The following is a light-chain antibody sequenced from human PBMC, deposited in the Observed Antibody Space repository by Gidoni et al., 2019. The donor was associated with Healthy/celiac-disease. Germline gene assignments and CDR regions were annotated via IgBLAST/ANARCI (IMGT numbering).Light chain of an antibody. CDR3: QQYNNWPQLT. J-gene: IGKJ4*01. Sequence: EIVMKESTATLSVSPGERATLSCRASQSVSSNLAWYQQKHGQAPRLLIYGASTRATGIPARFSGSGSGTEFTLPIISLQSEDFAVYYCQQYNNWPQLTFGGXTKVEIK. CDR2: GAS. V-gene: IGKV3-15*01. CDR1: QSVSSN.